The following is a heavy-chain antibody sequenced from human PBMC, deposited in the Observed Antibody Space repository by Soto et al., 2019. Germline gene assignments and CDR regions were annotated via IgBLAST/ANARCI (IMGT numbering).Heavy chain of an antibody. Sequence: EVQLVQSGAEVKKPGESLRISCQGSGFSFTSYWISWVRQTPGKGPEWMGRIDPSDSSTDYSPSFRGHVTISADKSISTTYLQLTSMQASDSAMYYCARRDQLEDLNYWGQGTLVTVSS. V-gene: IGHV5-10-1*01. CDR3: ARRDQLEDLNY. D-gene: IGHD1-1*01. CDR1: GFSFTSYW. CDR2: IDPSDSST. J-gene: IGHJ4*02.